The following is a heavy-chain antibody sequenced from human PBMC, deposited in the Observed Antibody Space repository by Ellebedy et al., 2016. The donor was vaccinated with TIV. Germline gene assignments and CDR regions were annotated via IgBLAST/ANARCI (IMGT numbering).Heavy chain of an antibody. CDR1: GGSISSYY. CDR2: IYYSGST. J-gene: IGHJ3*02. D-gene: IGHD6-13*01. CDR3: ARVVWQQPVSYALDI. V-gene: IGHV4-59*01. Sequence: MPGGSLRLSCTVSGGSISSYYWSWIRQSPGKGLEWIGYIYYSGSTNCNPSLKSRVTISVDTSKNHFSLKLNSVTAADTAVYYCARVVWQQPVSYALDIWGQGTMVTVSS.